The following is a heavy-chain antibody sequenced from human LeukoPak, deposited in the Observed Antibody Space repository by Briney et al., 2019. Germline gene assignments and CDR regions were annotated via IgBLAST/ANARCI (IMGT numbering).Heavy chain of an antibody. V-gene: IGHV3-21*01. Sequence: GGSLRLSCAASEFTLSTYWMSWVRQAPGKGLEWVSSISSTSTYIYYADSLKGRFTISRDNAKNSLYLQMNSLRAEDTAVYYCARLWFGPKALDYWGQGTLLTVSS. D-gene: IGHD3-10*01. CDR2: ISSTSTYI. CDR1: EFTLSTYW. CDR3: ARLWFGPKALDY. J-gene: IGHJ4*02.